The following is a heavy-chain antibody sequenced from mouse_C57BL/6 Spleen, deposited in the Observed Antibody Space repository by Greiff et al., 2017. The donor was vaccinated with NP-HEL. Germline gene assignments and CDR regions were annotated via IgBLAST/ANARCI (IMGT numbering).Heavy chain of an antibody. CDR1: GFTFSDYG. CDR2: ISSGSSTI. Sequence: EVHLVESGGGLVKPGGSLKLSCAASGFTFSDYGMHWVRQAPEKGLEWVAYISSGSSTIYYADTVKGRFTISRDNAKNTLFLQMTSLRSEDTAMYYCARFGITTAYYFDYWGQGTTLTVSP. CDR3: ARFGITTAYYFDY. J-gene: IGHJ2*01. V-gene: IGHV5-17*01. D-gene: IGHD1-2*01.